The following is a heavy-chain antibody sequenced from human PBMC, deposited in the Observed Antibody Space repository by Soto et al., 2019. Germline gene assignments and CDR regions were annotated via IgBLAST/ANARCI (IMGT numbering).Heavy chain of an antibody. Sequence: GGSLRLSCAASGFTFSGSAMHWVRQASGKGLEWVGRIRSKANSYATAYAASVKGRFTISRDDSKNTAYLQMNSLKTEDTAVYYCTRERVCSGGSCYSCNWGQGTLVTVSS. D-gene: IGHD2-15*01. V-gene: IGHV3-73*01. CDR1: GFTFSGSA. CDR3: TRERVCSGGSCYSCN. J-gene: IGHJ4*02. CDR2: IRSKANSYAT.